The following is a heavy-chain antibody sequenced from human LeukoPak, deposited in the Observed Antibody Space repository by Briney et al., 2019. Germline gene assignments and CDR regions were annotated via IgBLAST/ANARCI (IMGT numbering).Heavy chain of an antibody. CDR2: IFHSGST. CDR1: GGSISTNNW. CDR3: ARDQNPSGSGSPLADAFDV. V-gene: IGHV4-4*02. J-gene: IGHJ3*01. Sequence: SKTLSLTCAVSGGSISTNNWWSWVRPPPGKGLEWIGEIFHSGSTNYNPSLKSRVTISVDKSNNQFSLNLTSVTAADTAVYYCARDQNPSGSGSPLADAFDVWGQGAKVTVSS. D-gene: IGHD6-19*01.